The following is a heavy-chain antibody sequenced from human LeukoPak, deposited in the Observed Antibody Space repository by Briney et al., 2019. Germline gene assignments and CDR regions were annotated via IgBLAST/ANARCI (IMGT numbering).Heavy chain of an antibody. D-gene: IGHD1-26*01. CDR2: IDPNSGGT. CDR1: GYTFTGYY. Sequence: ASVKVSCKASGYTFTGYYMHWVRQAPGQGLEWMGWIDPNSGGTNYAQKFQGRVTMTRDTSISTAYIELSRLRSDDTAVYYCARARTKYSGSYYSLGYWGQGTLVTVSS. J-gene: IGHJ4*02. V-gene: IGHV1-2*02. CDR3: ARARTKYSGSYYSLGY.